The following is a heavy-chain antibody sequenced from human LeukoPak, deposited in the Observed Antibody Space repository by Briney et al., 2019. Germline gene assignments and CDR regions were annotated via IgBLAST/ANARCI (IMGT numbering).Heavy chain of an antibody. CDR1: GFTFSSYA. D-gene: IGHD3-9*01. CDR2: ISGSGGST. J-gene: IGHJ4*02. Sequence: GGPLRLSCAASGFTFSSYAMSWVRQAPGKGLEWVSAISGSGGSTYYADSVKGRFTISRDNSKNTLHLQMNSLRAEDTAVYYCANTGHFDWLPVLDYWGQGTLVTVSS. CDR3: ANTGHFDWLPVLDY. V-gene: IGHV3-23*01.